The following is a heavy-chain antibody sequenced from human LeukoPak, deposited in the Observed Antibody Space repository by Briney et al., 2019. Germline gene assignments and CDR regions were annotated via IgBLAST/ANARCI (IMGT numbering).Heavy chain of an antibody. D-gene: IGHD6-13*01. V-gene: IGHV3-7*03. Sequence: GGSLRLSCAASGCTFSSYWMSWVRQAPGKGLEWVANIKQDGSAKYYVDSVKGRFTISRDNAKNSLCLQMNSLRAEDTAVYYCARVVYSSSWPTYYYYGMDVWGQGTTVTVSS. CDR2: IKQDGSAK. CDR3: ARVVYSSSWPTYYYYGMDV. J-gene: IGHJ6*02. CDR1: GCTFSSYW.